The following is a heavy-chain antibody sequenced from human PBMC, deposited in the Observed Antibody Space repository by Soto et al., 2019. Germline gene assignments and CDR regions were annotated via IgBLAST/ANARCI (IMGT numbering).Heavy chain of an antibody. CDR2: IYYSGST. CDR1: GGSITNYY. D-gene: IGHD3-16*01. Sequence: SETLSLTCTVSGGSITNYYWTWIRQPPGKALEWIGYIYYSGSTHYNPALKSRLTISVDTSENQFSLRLTSVTAADTAVYYCARDFEGFGAYWSFDLWGRGTLVTVSS. CDR3: ARDFEGFGAYWSFDL. J-gene: IGHJ2*01. V-gene: IGHV4-59*01.